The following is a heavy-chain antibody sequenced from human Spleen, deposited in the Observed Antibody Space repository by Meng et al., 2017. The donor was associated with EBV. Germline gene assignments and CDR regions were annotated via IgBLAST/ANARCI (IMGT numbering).Heavy chain of an antibody. CDR3: ARRWLGNPNWFDP. V-gene: IGHV1-18*01. CDR1: GYTFTSYG. CDR2: ISAYNGDT. Sequence: VQLVQSGAEVKKPGASVKVPCKTYGYTFTSYGISWVRQAPGQGLEWMGWISAYNGDTDYAQQLQGRVTMTTDTSTSTVYMELRSLRSDDTAVYYCARRWLGNPNWFDPWGQGTLVTVSS. J-gene: IGHJ5*02. D-gene: IGHD6-19*01.